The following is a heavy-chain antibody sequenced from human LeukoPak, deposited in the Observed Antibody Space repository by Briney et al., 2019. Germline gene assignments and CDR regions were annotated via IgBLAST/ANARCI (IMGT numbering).Heavy chain of an antibody. Sequence: PGGSLRLSCAASGFTFSSYAMSWVRQAPGKGLEWVSAISGSGGSTYYADSVKGRFTISRDNSKNTLYLQMNSLRAEDTAVYYCAKAPSGCLLATSVRYYFDYWGQGTLVTVSS. J-gene: IGHJ4*02. CDR2: ISGSGGST. CDR3: AKAPSGCLLATSVRYYFDY. D-gene: IGHD5-12*01. CDR1: GFTFSSYA. V-gene: IGHV3-23*01.